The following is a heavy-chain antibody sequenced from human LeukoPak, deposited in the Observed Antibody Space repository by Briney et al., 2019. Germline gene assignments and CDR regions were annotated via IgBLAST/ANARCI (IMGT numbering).Heavy chain of an antibody. CDR3: ARDGIRSSWFDY. V-gene: IGHV3-66*01. J-gene: IGHJ4*02. CDR2: IYSGGST. Sequence: GGSLILSCSASGFTVSSNYMSWVRQAPGKGLEWVSVIYSGGSTYYADSVKGRFTISRDNSKNTLYLQMNSLRAEDTAVYYCARDGIRSSWFDYWGQGTLVTVSS. CDR1: GFTVSSNY. D-gene: IGHD6-13*01.